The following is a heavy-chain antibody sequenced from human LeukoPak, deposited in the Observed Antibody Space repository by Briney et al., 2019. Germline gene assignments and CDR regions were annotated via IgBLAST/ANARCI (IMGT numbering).Heavy chain of an antibody. CDR2: ISYDGSNK. V-gene: IGHV3-30*04. J-gene: IGHJ5*02. CDR1: GFTFSSYA. D-gene: IGHD1-1*01. CDR3: ARELERLRGWFDP. Sequence: PGGSLRLSCAASGFTFSSYAMHWVRQAPGKGLEWVAVISYDGSNKYYADSVKGRFTISRDNSKNTLYLQMDSLRAEDTAVYYCARELERLRGWFDPWGQGTLVTVSS.